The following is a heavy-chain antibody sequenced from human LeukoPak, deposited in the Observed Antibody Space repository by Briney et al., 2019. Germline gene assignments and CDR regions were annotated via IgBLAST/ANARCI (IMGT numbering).Heavy chain of an antibody. CDR2: IWYDGSNK. D-gene: IGHD2-15*01. V-gene: IGHV3-33*01. CDR3: ARDDCSGGRCRYYYYYGMDV. J-gene: IGHJ6*02. CDR1: GFTFSSYG. Sequence: GGSLRLSCAASGFTFSSYGMHWVRQAPGKGLEWVAVIWYDGSNKYYADSVKGRFTISRDNSKNTLYLQMKSLRAEDTAVYYCARDDCSGGRCRYYYYYGMDVWRQGTTVTVSS.